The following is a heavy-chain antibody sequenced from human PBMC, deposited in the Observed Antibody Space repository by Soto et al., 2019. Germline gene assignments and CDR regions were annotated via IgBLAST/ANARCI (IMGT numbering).Heavy chain of an antibody. CDR1: GGTFRTSA. V-gene: IGHV1-69*12. CDR2: IMPVFPTP. J-gene: IGHJ6*01. CDR3: ARDKDRQQLGGNYYYIMDV. D-gene: IGHD3-3*02. Sequence: QVQLVQSGAEVKKPGSSVKVSCKTSGGTFRTSAISWVRQAPGQGLEWMGGIMPVFPTPDYAQKFQGRVTITADESTCTAYMELSSLRSEDTAVYYCARDKDRQQLGGNYYYIMDVRGQGTTFTVSS.